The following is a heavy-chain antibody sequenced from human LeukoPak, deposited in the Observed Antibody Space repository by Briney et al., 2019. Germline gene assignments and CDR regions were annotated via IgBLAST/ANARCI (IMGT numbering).Heavy chain of an antibody. J-gene: IGHJ3*02. CDR1: GYTFTSYD. Sequence: ASVKVSCKASGYTFTSYDINWVRQATGQGLEWMGWMNPNSGNTGYAQKFQGRVTITRNTSISTAYMELSSLRSEDTAVYYCARGVYYDILTGYLNAFDIWGQGTMVTVSS. CDR2: MNPNSGNT. V-gene: IGHV1-8*03. CDR3: ARGVYYDILTGYLNAFDI. D-gene: IGHD3-9*01.